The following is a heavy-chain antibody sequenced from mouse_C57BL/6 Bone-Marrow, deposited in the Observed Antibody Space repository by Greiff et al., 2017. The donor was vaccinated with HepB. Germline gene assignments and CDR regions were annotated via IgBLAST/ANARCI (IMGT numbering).Heavy chain of an antibody. J-gene: IGHJ1*03. CDR3: ARYIYYYGSSYDWYFDV. V-gene: IGHV1-50*01. D-gene: IGHD1-1*01. CDR1: GYTFTSYW. Sequence: QVQLQQPGAELVKPGASVKLSCKASGYTFTSYWMQWVKQRPGQGLEWIGEIDPSDSYTNYNQKFKGKATLTVDTSSSTAYMQLSSLTSEDSAVYYCARYIYYYGSSYDWYFDVWGTGTTVTVAS. CDR2: IDPSDSYT.